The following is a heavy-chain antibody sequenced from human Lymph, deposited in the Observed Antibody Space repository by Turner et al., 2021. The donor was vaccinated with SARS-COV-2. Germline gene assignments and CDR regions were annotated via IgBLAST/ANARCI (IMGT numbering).Heavy chain of an antibody. Sequence: EVQLVQSGAEVKKPGESLKISCKGSGYSYTTYWIGGVRRMPGKGLEWMGMINPGDSDTRYSPSFQGQVTISADKSISTAYLKWSSLKASDTAMYYCARREWGGSLGHIDYWGQGTLVTVSS. CDR2: INPGDSDT. J-gene: IGHJ4*02. CDR3: ARREWGGSLGHIDY. V-gene: IGHV5-51*01. D-gene: IGHD3-3*01. CDR1: GYSYTTYW.